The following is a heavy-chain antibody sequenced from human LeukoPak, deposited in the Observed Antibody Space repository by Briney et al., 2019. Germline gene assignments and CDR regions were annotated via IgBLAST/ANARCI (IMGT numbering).Heavy chain of an antibody. CDR2: ISGSGGST. Sequence: GGSLRLSCAASGFTFISYAMSWVRQAPGKGLEWVSAISGSGGSTYYADSVKGRFTISRDNSKNTLYLQMNSLRAEDTAVYYCAKTLWDATQYYFDYWGQGTLVTVSS. D-gene: IGHD1-26*01. CDR3: AKTLWDATQYYFDY. V-gene: IGHV3-23*01. CDR1: GFTFISYA. J-gene: IGHJ4*02.